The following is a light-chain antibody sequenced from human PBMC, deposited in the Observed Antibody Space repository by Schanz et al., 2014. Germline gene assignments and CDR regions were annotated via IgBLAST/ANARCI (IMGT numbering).Light chain of an antibody. CDR3: SSYGGSNFGV. J-gene: IGLJ2*01. CDR1: SSDVGGYNF. V-gene: IGLV2-8*01. Sequence: QSVLTQPPSASGSPGQSVTISCTGTSSDVGGYNFVSWYQQHPGKAPKLMIYEVTKRPSGVPDRFSGSKSGNTASLTVSGLQAEDEADYYCSSYGGSNFGVFGGGTKLTVL. CDR2: EVT.